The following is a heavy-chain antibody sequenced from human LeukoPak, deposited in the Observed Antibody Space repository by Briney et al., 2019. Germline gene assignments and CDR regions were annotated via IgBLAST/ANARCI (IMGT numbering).Heavy chain of an antibody. J-gene: IGHJ4*02. CDR1: GFIFSSYN. CDR3: ARDLEVPYYYDSSGYLDY. D-gene: IGHD3-22*01. CDR2: ISSSSSYM. V-gene: IGHV3-21*01. Sequence: GGSLRLSCVASGFIFSSYNMNWVRQVPGKGLEWVSFISSSSSYMYYADSVKGRFIISRDNAKNSLYLQMNSLRAEDTAVYYCARDLEVPYYYDSSGYLDYWGQGTLVTVSS.